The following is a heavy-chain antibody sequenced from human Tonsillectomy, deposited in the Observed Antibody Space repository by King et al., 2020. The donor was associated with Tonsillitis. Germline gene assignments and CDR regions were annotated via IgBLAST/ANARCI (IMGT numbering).Heavy chain of an antibody. J-gene: IGHJ4*02. Sequence: TLKVYGPTLVKPTQTLTLTCTFSGFSLSTSGVGVGWIRQPPGKPLEWLALIYWDDDKRYRQSLKSRLTITKDTSKNQVVLTMTNMDPVDTAAYYCAHRDAEGVSDYWGQGTLVTVSS. CDR1: GFSLSTSGVG. D-gene: IGHD3-16*01. CDR2: IYWDDDK. V-gene: IGHV2-5*02. CDR3: AHRDAEGVSDY.